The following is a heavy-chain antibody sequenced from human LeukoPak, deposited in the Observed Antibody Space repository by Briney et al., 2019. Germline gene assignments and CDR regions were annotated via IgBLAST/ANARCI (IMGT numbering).Heavy chain of an antibody. D-gene: IGHD2-2*02. CDR3: ARAWCSSTSCYNYYYYGMDV. Sequence: GGSLRLYCAASGFTFSSYSMNWVRQAPGKGLEWVSSISSSSSYIYYADSVKGRFTISRDNAKHSLYLQMNSLRAEDTAVYYCARAWCSSTSCYNYYYYGMDVWGQGTMVTVSS. CDR2: ISSSSSYI. V-gene: IGHV3-21*01. J-gene: IGHJ6*02. CDR1: GFTFSSYS.